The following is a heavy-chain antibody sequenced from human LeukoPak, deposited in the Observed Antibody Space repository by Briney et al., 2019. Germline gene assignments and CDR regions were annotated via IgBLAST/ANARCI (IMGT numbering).Heavy chain of an antibody. CDR3: ARELVYASYYYYGMDV. J-gene: IGHJ6*02. V-gene: IGHV1-2*02. Sequence: ASVKVSCKASGYTFTGYYMHWVRQAPGQGLEWMGWINPNSGGTNYAQKFQGRVTMTRDTSISTAYMELSRLRSDDTAVYYCARELVYASYYYYGMDVWGQGTTVTVSS. CDR1: GYTFTGYY. CDR2: INPNSGGT. D-gene: IGHD2-8*01.